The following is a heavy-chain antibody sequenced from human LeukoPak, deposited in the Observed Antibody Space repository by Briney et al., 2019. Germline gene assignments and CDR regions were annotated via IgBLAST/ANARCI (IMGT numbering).Heavy chain of an antibody. J-gene: IGHJ5*02. Sequence: SETLSLTCIVSGGSISNYYCNWIRQSAGKGLEWIGRIYSSGNTNYNPSLKSRVTMSVDTSRKQFSLKLSSVTAADTAVYYCARESVGWSGYYSLGWFDPWGQGTLVTVSS. CDR3: ARESVGWSGYYSLGWFDP. CDR1: GGSISNYY. V-gene: IGHV4-4*07. D-gene: IGHD3-3*01. CDR2: IYSSGNT.